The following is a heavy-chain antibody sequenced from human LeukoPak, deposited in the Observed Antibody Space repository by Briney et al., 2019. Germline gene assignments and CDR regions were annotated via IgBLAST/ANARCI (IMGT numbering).Heavy chain of an antibody. J-gene: IGHJ5*02. CDR3: VKDMYRIAAPAPGA. D-gene: IGHD6-13*01. V-gene: IGHV3-66*03. CDR1: GFSVSSNY. CDR2: IYNSGTT. Sequence: GGSLRLSCAASGFSVSSNYMSWVRQAPGKGLEWVSVIYNSGTTKYADSVKGQFTIARDNSKNTLYLQMSSLRAEDTAVYYCVKDMYRIAAPAPGAWGQGTLVTVSS.